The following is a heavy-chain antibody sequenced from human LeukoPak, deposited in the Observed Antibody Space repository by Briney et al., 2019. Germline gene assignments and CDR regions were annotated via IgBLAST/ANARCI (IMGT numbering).Heavy chain of an antibody. D-gene: IGHD6-6*01. J-gene: IGHJ5*02. Sequence: GRSLRLSCAASGFTFSSYAMHWVRQAPGKGLEWVAVISYDGSNKYYADSVKGRFTISRDNSKNTLYLQMNSLRAEDTAVYYCARETHSSSDGVVPWFDPWGQGTLVTVSS. V-gene: IGHV3-30-3*01. CDR1: GFTFSSYA. CDR3: ARETHSSSDGVVPWFDP. CDR2: ISYDGSNK.